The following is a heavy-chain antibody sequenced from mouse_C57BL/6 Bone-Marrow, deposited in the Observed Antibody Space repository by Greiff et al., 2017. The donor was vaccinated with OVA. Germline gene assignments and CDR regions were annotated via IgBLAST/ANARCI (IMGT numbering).Heavy chain of an antibody. CDR1: GFTFSSYA. CDR2: ISSGGDYI. J-gene: IGHJ3*01. V-gene: IGHV5-9-1*02. D-gene: IGHD4-1*01. CDR3: TRVGRGAWFAY. Sequence: EVKVVESGEGLVKPGGSLKLSCAASGFTFSSYAMSWVRQTPEKRLEWVAYISSGGDYIYYADTVKGRFTISRDNARNTLYLQMSSLKSEDTAMYYCTRVGRGAWFAYWGQGTLVTVSA.